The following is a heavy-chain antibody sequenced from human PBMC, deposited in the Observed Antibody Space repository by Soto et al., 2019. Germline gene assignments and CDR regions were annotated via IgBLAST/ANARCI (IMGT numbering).Heavy chain of an antibody. CDR1: GYSFIDYG. V-gene: IGHV1-8*01. D-gene: IGHD6-13*01. CDR3: ARNPYSRGLFDP. Sequence: ASVKVSCKASGYSFIDYGINWVRQATGQGLEWMGWMTPNSGNTGYAQKFQGRVTLTRDTSIGTAYMELSSLKSEDTAVYYCARNPYSRGLFDPWGQGTLVTVSS. CDR2: MTPNSGNT. J-gene: IGHJ5*02.